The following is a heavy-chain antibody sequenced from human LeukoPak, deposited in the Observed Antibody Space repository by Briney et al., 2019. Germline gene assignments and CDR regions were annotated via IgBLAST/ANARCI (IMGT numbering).Heavy chain of an antibody. CDR1: GSTFSNFD. CDR2: ITGSGITT. J-gene: IGHJ4*02. D-gene: IGHD6-19*01. Sequence: GGSLRLSCAVSGSTFSNFDMSWVRQAPGRGLEWVSGITGSGITTYYAGSVKGRFTLSRDNSKNTLYLQMNSLRAEDTAMYYCAKGRGGFSSGWYYDYWGQGTLVTVSS. V-gene: IGHV3-23*01. CDR3: AKGRGGFSSGWYYDY.